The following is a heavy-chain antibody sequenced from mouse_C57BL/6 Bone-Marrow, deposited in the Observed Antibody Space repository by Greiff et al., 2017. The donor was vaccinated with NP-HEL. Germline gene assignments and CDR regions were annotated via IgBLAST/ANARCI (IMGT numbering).Heavy chain of an antibody. J-gene: IGHJ2*01. V-gene: IGHV2-2*01. CDR1: GFSLTSYG. Sequence: QVQLKQSGPGLVQPSQSLSITCTVSGFSLTSYGVHWVRQSPGKGLEWLGVIWSGGSTDYNAAFISRLSISKDNSKSQVFFKMNSLQADDTAIYYCARIGYYAHFDYWGQGTTLTVSS. CDR3: ARIGYYAHFDY. D-gene: IGHD2-3*01. CDR2: IWSGGST.